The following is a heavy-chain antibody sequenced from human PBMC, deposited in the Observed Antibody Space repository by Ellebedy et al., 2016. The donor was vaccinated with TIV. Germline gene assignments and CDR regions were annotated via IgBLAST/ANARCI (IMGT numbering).Heavy chain of an antibody. CDR2: IYPGDSDI. D-gene: IGHD5-24*01. CDR1: GFDFTSYW. Sequence: ASVKVSCKGSGFDFTSYWMGWGRQVPGKGLEWLGIIYPGDSDIRYSPSFQGHVTISADKSISTAYLQWSSLKASDTAMYFCARLNDGYGGYWGQGTLVTVSS. CDR3: ARLNDGYGGY. V-gene: IGHV5-51*01. J-gene: IGHJ4*02.